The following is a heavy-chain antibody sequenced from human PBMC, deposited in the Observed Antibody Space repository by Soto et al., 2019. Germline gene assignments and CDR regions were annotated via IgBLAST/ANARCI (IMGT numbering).Heavy chain of an antibody. CDR1: GYSFTSYW. Sequence: GESLKISCKGSGYSFTSYWIGWVRQMPGKGLEWMGIIYPGDSDTRYSPSFQGQVTISADKSISTAYLQWSSLKASDTAMYYCARRIQLSTYYYYGMDVWGQGTTVTVS. J-gene: IGHJ6*02. CDR2: IYPGDSDT. D-gene: IGHD5-18*01. V-gene: IGHV5-51*01. CDR3: ARRIQLSTYYYYGMDV.